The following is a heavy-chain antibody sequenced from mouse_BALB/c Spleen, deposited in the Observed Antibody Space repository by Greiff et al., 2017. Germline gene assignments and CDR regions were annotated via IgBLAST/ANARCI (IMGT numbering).Heavy chain of an antibody. V-gene: IGHV1-54*01. D-gene: IGHD2-14*01. J-gene: IGHJ4*01. Sequence: VQLQESGAELVRPGTSVKVSCKASGYAFTNYLIEWVKQRPGQGLEWIGVINPGSGGTNYNEKFKGKATLTADKSSSTAYMQLSSLTSDDSAVYCCARGGYRYDGGYAMDYWGQGTSVTVSS. CDR3: ARGGYRYDGGYAMDY. CDR1: GYAFTNYL. CDR2: INPGSGGT.